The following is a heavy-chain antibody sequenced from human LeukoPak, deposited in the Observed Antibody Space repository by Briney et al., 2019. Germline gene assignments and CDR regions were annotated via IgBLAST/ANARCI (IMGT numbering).Heavy chain of an antibody. CDR2: ISAYNGNT. CDR3: ARAYYDSSGYLCDY. D-gene: IGHD3-22*01. J-gene: IGHJ4*02. Sequence: ASVKVSCKASGYTFTSYGISWVRQAPGQGLEWMGWISAYNGNTNYAQKLQGRVTMTTDTSTRTAYMELRSLRSDDTAVYHCARAYYDSSGYLCDYWGQGTLVTVSS. CDR1: GYTFTSYG. V-gene: IGHV1-18*01.